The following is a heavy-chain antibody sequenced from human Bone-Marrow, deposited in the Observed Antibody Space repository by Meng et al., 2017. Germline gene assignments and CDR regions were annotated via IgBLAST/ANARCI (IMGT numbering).Heavy chain of an antibody. CDR1: GFTFSSYW. CDR2: IKQDGSEK. J-gene: IGHJ4*02. CDR3: ARGRYNFDY. V-gene: IGHV3-7*01. D-gene: IGHD1-1*01. Sequence: GESLKISCAASGFTFSSYWMSWVRQAPGKGLEWVANIKQDGSEKYYVDSVKGRFTIPRDNAKNSLYLQMNSLRAEDTAVYYCARGRYNFDYWGQGTLVTVSS.